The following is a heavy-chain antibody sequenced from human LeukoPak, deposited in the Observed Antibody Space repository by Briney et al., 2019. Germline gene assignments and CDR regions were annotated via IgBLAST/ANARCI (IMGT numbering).Heavy chain of an antibody. D-gene: IGHD6-13*01. CDR2: IYYSGST. J-gene: IGHJ4*02. CDR1: GGSISSYY. V-gene: IGHV4-59*08. Sequence: SETLSLTCTVSGGSISSYYWSWIRQPPGKGLEWIGYIYYSGSTNYNPSLKSRVTISVDTSKNQFSLNLSSVTAADTAVYYCARLPVAAAGPGVFDYWGQGTLVTVSS. CDR3: ARLPVAAAGPGVFDY.